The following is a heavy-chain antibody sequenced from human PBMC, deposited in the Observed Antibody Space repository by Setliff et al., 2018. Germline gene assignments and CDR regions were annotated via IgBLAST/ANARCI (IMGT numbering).Heavy chain of an antibody. D-gene: IGHD2-2*01. J-gene: IGHJ5*02. CDR1: GGSIGSNNYN. CDR3: ARDGPHCVTSSCPGAWFDP. Sequence: SETLSLTCTVSGGSIGSNNYNWDWIRQPPGKGLEWIGNIYYSGSAFYNPSLKSRVTISVDTSKTQFSLKLSSVTAADTAVYYCARDGPHCVTSSCPGAWFDPWGQGILVTVSS. V-gene: IGHV4-39*02. CDR2: IYYSGSA.